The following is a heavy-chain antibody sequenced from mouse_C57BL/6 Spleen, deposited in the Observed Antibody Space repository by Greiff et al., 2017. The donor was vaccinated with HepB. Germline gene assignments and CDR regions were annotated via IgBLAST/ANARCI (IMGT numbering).Heavy chain of an antibody. D-gene: IGHD1-2*01. CDR1: GFTFSSYA. Sequence: EVHLVESGGGLVKPGGSLKLSCAASGFTFSSYAMSWVRQTPEKRLEWVATISDGGSYTYYPDNVKGRFTISRDNAKNNLYLQMSHLKSEDTAMYYCARDRYGRYFDVWGTGTTVTVSS. V-gene: IGHV5-4*01. CDR3: ARDRYGRYFDV. CDR2: ISDGGSYT. J-gene: IGHJ1*03.